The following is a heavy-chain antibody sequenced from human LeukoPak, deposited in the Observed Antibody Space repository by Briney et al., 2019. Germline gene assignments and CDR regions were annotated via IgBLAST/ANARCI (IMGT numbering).Heavy chain of an antibody. D-gene: IGHD2-2*01. CDR3: ARGDRPTIIDS. V-gene: IGHV3-53*01. Sequence: SGGSLRLSCAGSGFAVSGNYMNWVRQAPGKGLEWVSIIYTGGDTYYGDSVKGRFTISRDNSKNTVFLQMNDLRAEDTALYYCARGDRPTIIDSWGQGTLVTVSS. J-gene: IGHJ4*02. CDR1: GFAVSGNY. CDR2: IYTGGDT.